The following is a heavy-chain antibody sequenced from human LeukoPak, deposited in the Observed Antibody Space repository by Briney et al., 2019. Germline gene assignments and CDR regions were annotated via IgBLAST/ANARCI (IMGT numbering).Heavy chain of an antibody. CDR3: ARSPKGELRDSGYDHGFDY. D-gene: IGHD5-12*01. CDR1: GYTFTSYD. V-gene: IGHV1-8*01. CDR2: MNPNSGNT. J-gene: IGHJ4*02. Sequence: ASVKVSCKASGYTFTSYDINWVRQATGQGLEWTGWMNPNSGNTGYAQKFQGRVTMTRNTSISTAYMELSSLRSEDTAVYYCARSPKGELRDSGYDHGFDYWGQGTLVTVSS.